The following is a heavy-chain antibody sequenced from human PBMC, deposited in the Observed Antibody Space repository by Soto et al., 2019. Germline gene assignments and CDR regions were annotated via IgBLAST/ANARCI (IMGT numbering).Heavy chain of an antibody. D-gene: IGHD6-6*01. J-gene: IGHJ4*02. CDR3: ARDLIAARTY. CDR1: GFTFSNYA. Sequence: GGSLSLSCAGSGFTFSNYAMSWVRQAPGKGLEWVSAIGGSGGDTYYAEFVKGRFTISRDNSKNTLYLQMNSLRAEDTAVYYCARDLIAARTYWGQGTLVTVSS. CDR2: IGGSGGDT. V-gene: IGHV3-23*01.